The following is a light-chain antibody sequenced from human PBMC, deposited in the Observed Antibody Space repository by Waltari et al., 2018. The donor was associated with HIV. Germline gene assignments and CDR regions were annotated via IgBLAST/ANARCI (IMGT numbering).Light chain of an antibody. Sequence: QSGLTQPASLSGSPGQSITLSCTATNSAVGLFYHVSWFLQHPGTAPKLILFDVNNRPSGLSDRFSGSKSGNTASLRISGLQAEDEADYYCSSYTTSDTYVFGTGTRVSVL. CDR2: DVN. CDR1: NSAVGLFYH. J-gene: IGLJ1*01. CDR3: SSYTTSDTYV. V-gene: IGLV2-14*03.